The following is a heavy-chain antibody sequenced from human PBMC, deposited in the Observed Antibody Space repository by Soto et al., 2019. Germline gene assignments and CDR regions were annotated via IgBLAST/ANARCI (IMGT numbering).Heavy chain of an antibody. D-gene: IGHD1-26*01. CDR1: GFVFSKYS. V-gene: IGHV3-48*02. Sequence: GGALRLSCGASGFVFSKYSMNWVRQAPGKGLEWLSYISSNSVTIYYADSVRGRFTIFRDNAKNSLYLQMNSLRDEDTAVYYCAREDILGTRSFDYWGQGALVPVSS. CDR3: AREDILGTRSFDY. CDR2: ISSNSVTI. J-gene: IGHJ4*02.